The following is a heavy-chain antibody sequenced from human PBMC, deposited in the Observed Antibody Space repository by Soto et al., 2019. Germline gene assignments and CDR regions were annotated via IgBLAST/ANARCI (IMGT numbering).Heavy chain of an antibody. V-gene: IGHV4-4*02. D-gene: IGHD2-2*01. CDR3: ARGAGGWYQLLSPWFDP. CDR2: IYHSGST. J-gene: IGHJ5*02. CDR1: GGSISSSNW. Sequence: PSETLSLTCAVSGGSISSSNWWTWVRQPPGKGLEWIGEIYHSGSTNYNPSLESRLTISVDTSKNQFSLKLSSVTAADTAVYYCARGAGGWYQLLSPWFDPWGQGTLVTSPQ.